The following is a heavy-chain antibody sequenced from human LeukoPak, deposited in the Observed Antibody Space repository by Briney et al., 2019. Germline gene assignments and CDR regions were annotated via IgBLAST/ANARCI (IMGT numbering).Heavy chain of an antibody. CDR3: ARIYIYYYYMDV. CDR2: IYYSGST. CDR1: GGSISSSSYY. J-gene: IGHJ6*03. D-gene: IGHD4-11*01. Sequence: SETLSLTCTVSGGSISSSSYYWGWIRQPPGKGLEWIGSIYYSGSTYYNPSLKSRVTISVDTSKNQFSLKLSSVTAADTAVYYCARIYIYYYYMDVWGKGTTVTVSS. V-gene: IGHV4-39*01.